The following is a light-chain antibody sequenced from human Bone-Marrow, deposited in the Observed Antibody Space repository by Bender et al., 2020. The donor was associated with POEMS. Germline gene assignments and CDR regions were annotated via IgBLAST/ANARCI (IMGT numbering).Light chain of an antibody. CDR3: CSYASSRSYV. CDR1: STDVGGYNY. Sequence: QSALTQPASVSGSPGQSITISCTGTSTDVGGYNYVSWYQQHPGKAPRLVIYEVSNRPSGVSNRFSGSKSGNTASLTISGLQAEDEAQYYCCSYASSRSYVFGTGTNVAV. V-gene: IGLV2-14*03. CDR2: EVS. J-gene: IGLJ1*01.